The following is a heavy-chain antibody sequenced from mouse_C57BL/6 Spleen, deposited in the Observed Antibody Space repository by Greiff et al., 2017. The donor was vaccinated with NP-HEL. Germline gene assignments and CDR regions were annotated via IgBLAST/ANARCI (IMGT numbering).Heavy chain of an antibody. V-gene: IGHV1-64*01. CDR3: ARYYYGSSLDY. CDR1: GYTFTSYW. J-gene: IGHJ2*01. Sequence: QVHVKQPGAELVKPGASVKLSCKASGYTFTSYWMHWVKQRPGQGLEWIGMIHPNSGSTNYNEKFKSKATLTVDKSSSTAYMQLSSLTSEDSAVYYCARYYYGSSLDYWGQGTTLTVSS. CDR2: IHPNSGST. D-gene: IGHD1-1*01.